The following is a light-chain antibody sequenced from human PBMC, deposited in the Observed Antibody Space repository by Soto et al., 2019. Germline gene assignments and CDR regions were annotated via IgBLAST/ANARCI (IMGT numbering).Light chain of an antibody. CDR2: EVT. CDR1: SSDVGFYNY. CDR3: CSYTTSSTRV. J-gene: IGLJ1*01. Sequence: QSVLTQPASVSGSPGQSIAISYTGSSSDVGFYNYISWYQQHPGKVPKLIIYEVTNRPPGVSNRFSGSKSGNTASLTISGLQAEDEADYYCCSYTTSSTRVFGTGTKVTVL. V-gene: IGLV2-14*01.